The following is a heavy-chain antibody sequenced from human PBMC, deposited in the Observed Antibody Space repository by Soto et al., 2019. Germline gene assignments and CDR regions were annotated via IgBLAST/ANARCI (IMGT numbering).Heavy chain of an antibody. J-gene: IGHJ5*02. Sequence: ASVKVSCKVSGYTLTELSMHWVRQAPGKGLEWMGGFDPEDGETLYAQKFQGRVTMTRNTSISTAYMELSSLRSEDTAVYYCARGVLELRRRYNWFDPWGQGTLVTVSS. CDR1: GYTLTELS. CDR2: FDPEDGET. V-gene: IGHV1-24*01. D-gene: IGHD1-7*01. CDR3: ARGVLELRRRYNWFDP.